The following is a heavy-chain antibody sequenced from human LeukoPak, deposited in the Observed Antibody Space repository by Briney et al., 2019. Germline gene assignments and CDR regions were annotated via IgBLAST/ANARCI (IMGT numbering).Heavy chain of an antibody. D-gene: IGHD4-17*01. Sequence: SETLSLTCTVSGASISGSYWSWIRQPPGKGLEWIAYMYNSGSTNYNPSLKSRVTISIDTSKNQFSLKLSSLTAADTAIYYCARGIESYGDYGYWGQGILVTVSS. J-gene: IGHJ4*02. CDR1: GASISGSY. V-gene: IGHV4-59*01. CDR2: MYNSGST. CDR3: ARGIESYGDYGY.